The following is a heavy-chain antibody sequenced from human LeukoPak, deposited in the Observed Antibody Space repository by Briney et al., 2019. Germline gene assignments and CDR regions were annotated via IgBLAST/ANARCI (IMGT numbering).Heavy chain of an antibody. Sequence: GGSLRLSCKASEFTFSSYNMNWVRQAPGKGLEWVSSISTSSSYIYYADSVKGRFTISRDNAEKSVFLQMNSLRAEDTAVYYCARDRSNIAASDGWFDPWGQGTLVTVSS. D-gene: IGHD6-13*01. V-gene: IGHV3-21*01. CDR2: ISTSSSYI. CDR1: EFTFSSYN. CDR3: ARDRSNIAASDGWFDP. J-gene: IGHJ5*02.